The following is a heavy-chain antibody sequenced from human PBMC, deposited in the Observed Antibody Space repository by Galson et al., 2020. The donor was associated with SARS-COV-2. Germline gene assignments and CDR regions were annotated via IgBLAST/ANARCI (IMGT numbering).Heavy chain of an antibody. Sequence: SETLSLTCAVSGDSIRSGDYTWTWIRQPPGKGLEWIGYIYHSGNTYSNPSLKSRLTMSIDTSQNEFSLKLNSMTAEDTAVYYCARSASGSYYTFLDYWGQGTLVTVSS. CDR2: IYHSGNT. J-gene: IGHJ4*02. CDR3: ARSASGSYYTFLDY. D-gene: IGHD1-26*01. V-gene: IGHV4-30-2*01. CDR1: GDSIRSGDYT.